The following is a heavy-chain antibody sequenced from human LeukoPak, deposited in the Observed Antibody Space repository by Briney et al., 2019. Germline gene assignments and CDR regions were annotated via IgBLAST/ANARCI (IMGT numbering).Heavy chain of an antibody. CDR1: GGSISSYY. J-gene: IGHJ4*02. D-gene: IGHD3-22*01. V-gene: IGHV4-4*07. Sequence: PSETLSLTCTVSGGSISSYYWSWIRQPPGKGLEWIGRIYTSGGTNYNPSLKSRVTMSVDTSKNQFSLKLSSVTAADTAVYYCARSGYYYDSSGYYQFDYWGQGTLVTVSS. CDR3: ARSGYYYDSSGYYQFDY. CDR2: IYTSGGT.